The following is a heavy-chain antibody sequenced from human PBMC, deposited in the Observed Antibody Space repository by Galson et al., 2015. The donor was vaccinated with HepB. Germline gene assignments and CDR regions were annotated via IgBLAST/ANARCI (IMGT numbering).Heavy chain of an antibody. CDR2: INSDGTNR. V-gene: IGHV3-74*01. CDR1: GFPFNSYW. D-gene: IGHD6-13*01. J-gene: IGHJ4*02. Sequence: SLRLSCAASGFPFNSYWMHWVRQVPGKGLVWVSRINSDGTNRSYADSVKGRFIISRDNVRDTLFLQMNSLRAEDTAVYYCVRGYSAGYWGQGTLVTVSS. CDR3: VRGYSAGY.